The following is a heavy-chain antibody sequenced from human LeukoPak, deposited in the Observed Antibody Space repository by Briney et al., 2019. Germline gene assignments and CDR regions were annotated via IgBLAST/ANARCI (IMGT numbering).Heavy chain of an antibody. D-gene: IGHD1-26*01. J-gene: IGHJ4*02. CDR1: GFTFSSYS. CDR2: MSNRGS. Sequence: GGSLRLSCAASGFTFSSYSMNWVRQAPGKGLEWVSSMSNRGSYYADSVKGRFTISRDNSRNTLYLQMNSLRAEDTAVYYCAIGATFFGYWGQGTLVTVSS. V-gene: IGHV3-21*01. CDR3: AIGATFFGY.